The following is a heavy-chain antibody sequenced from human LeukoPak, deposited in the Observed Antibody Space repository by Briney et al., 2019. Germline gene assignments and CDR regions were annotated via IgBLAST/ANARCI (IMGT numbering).Heavy chain of an antibody. V-gene: IGHV4-34*01. D-gene: IGHD2-15*01. Sequence: SETLSLTCAVYGGSFSGYYWSWIRQPPGKGLEWIGEINHSGSTNYNPSLKSRVTISVDTSKNQFSLKLSSVTAADTAVYYCASTKIVGYCSGGSCLRNWFDPWGQGTLVTVSS. CDR3: ASTKIVGYCSGGSCLRNWFDP. J-gene: IGHJ5*02. CDR2: INHSGST. CDR1: GGSFSGYY.